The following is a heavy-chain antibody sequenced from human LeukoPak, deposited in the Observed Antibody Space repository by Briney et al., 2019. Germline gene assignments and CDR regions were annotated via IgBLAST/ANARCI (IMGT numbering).Heavy chain of an antibody. Sequence: SETLSLTCAVYGRSFSGYYWSWIRQPPGKGLEWIGEINHSGSTNYNPSLKSRVTISVDTSKNQFSLKLSSVTAADTAVYYCARGPRLRYFDWLSYYFDYWGQGTLVTVSS. D-gene: IGHD3-9*01. V-gene: IGHV4-34*01. J-gene: IGHJ4*02. CDR1: GRSFSGYY. CDR3: ARGPRLRYFDWLSYYFDY. CDR2: INHSGST.